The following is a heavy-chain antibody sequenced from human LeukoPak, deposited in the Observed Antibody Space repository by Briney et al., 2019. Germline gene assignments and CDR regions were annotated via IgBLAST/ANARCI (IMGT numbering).Heavy chain of an antibody. V-gene: IGHV1-2*02. CDR1: GYTFTGYY. J-gene: IGHJ4*02. CDR2: INPNSGGT. CDR3: ARPGKSGCSSTSCYYTH. Sequence: ASVKVSCKASGYTFTGYYMHWVRQAPGQGLEWMGWINPNSGGTNYAQKFQGRVTMTRDTSISTAYMELSRLRSDDTAVYYCARPGKSGCSSTSCYYTHWGQGTLVTVSS. D-gene: IGHD2-2*01.